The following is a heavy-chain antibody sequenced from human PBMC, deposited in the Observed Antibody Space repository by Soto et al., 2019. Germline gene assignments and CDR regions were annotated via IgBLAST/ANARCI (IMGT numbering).Heavy chain of an antibody. CDR2: IYYSGST. CDR1: GGSISSGGYY. V-gene: IGHV4-31*03. D-gene: IGHD3-9*01. CDR3: AREEILTGYFFAY. J-gene: IGHJ4*02. Sequence: SETLSLTCTVSGGSISSGGYYWSWIRQHPGKGLEWIGYIYYSGSTYYNPSLKSRVTISVDTSKNQFSLKLSSVTAADTAVYYCAREEILTGYFFAYWGQGTLVTSPQ.